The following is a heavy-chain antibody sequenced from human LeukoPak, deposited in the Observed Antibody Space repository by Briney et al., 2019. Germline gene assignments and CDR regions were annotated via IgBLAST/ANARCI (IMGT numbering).Heavy chain of an antibody. CDR2: IKQDGSEK. V-gene: IGHV3-7*05. D-gene: IGHD2-2*01. CDR1: GFTFSSYW. CDR3: ARDQRYCSSSSCPWEPFDY. Sequence: GGSLRLSCAASGFTFSSYWMSWVRQAPGKGLEWVANIKQDGSEKYYVDAVKGRFTISRDNAKNSLYLQMNSLRAEDTAVYYCARDQRYCSSSSCPWEPFDYWGQGTLVTVSS. J-gene: IGHJ4*02.